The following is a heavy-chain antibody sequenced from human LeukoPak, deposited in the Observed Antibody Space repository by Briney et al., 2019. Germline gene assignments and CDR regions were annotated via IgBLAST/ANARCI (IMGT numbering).Heavy chain of an antibody. Sequence: GGSLRLSCAASGFTFSSYGMSWVRQAPGKGLEWVSGISGSGRSTYYADSVKGRFTISRDNAKNTLYLQMNSLRAEDTAVYYCARAGNYRFDYWGQGTLVTVSS. D-gene: IGHD5-24*01. CDR1: GFTFSSYG. CDR2: ISGSGRST. CDR3: ARAGNYRFDY. V-gene: IGHV3-23*01. J-gene: IGHJ4*02.